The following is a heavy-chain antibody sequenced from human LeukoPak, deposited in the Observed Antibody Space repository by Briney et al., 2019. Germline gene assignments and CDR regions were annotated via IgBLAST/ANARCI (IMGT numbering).Heavy chain of an antibody. V-gene: IGHV4-59*08. CDR3: ARYLPAGYFDL. Sequence: PSETLSLTCSVSGGSIVRYYWSWIRQPPGKGLEWIGSIYYTGNTNYNPSLKSRLTISVDTSKNQFSLKLSSVTAADTAVYYCARYLPAGYFDLWGRGTLATVSP. J-gene: IGHJ2*01. D-gene: IGHD2-2*01. CDR1: GGSIVRYY. CDR2: IYYTGNT.